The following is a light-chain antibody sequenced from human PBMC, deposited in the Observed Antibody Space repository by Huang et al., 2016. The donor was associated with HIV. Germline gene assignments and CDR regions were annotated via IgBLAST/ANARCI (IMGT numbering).Light chain of an antibody. CDR2: SSP. Sequence: IPLTPSLSSLPASVGSRVTITCRANQAIGTYLAWYQQKPGKAPELLLHSSPTLRSGVPARFSGGGSGTDFTLTITSLQPEDFASYSCQHLYTFGGGTKVEIK. J-gene: IGKJ4*01. CDR3: QHLYT. CDR1: QAIGTY. V-gene: IGKV1-9*01.